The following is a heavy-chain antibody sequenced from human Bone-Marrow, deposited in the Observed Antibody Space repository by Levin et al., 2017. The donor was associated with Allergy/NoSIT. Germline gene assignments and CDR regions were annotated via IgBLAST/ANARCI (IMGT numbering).Heavy chain of an antibody. CDR1: GGSFSGYY. V-gene: IGHV4-34*01. CDR3: ASNYYGSGSYEDWFDP. J-gene: IGHJ5*02. Sequence: PSETLSLTCAVYGGSFSGYYWSWIRQPPGKGLEWIGEINHSGSTNYNPSLKSRVTISVDTSKNQFSLKLSSVTAADTAVYYCASNYYGSGSYEDWFDPWGQGTLVTVSS. CDR2: INHSGST. D-gene: IGHD3-10*01.